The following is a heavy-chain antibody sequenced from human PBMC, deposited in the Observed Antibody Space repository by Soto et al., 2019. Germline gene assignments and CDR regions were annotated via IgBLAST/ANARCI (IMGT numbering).Heavy chain of an antibody. D-gene: IGHD3-16*02. CDR3: ARERITFGGVIVEHDY. Sequence: QVQLVQSGAEVKKPGASVKVSCKASGYTFTSYAMHWVRQAPGQRLEWMGWINAGYGNTKYSQKFQGRVTITRDTSASTAYMELSSLRSEDTAVYYCARERITFGGVIVEHDYWGQGTLVTVSS. V-gene: IGHV1-3*01. J-gene: IGHJ4*02. CDR1: GYTFTSYA. CDR2: INAGYGNT.